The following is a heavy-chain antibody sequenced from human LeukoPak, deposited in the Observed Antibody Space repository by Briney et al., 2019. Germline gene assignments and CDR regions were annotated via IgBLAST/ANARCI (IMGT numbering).Heavy chain of an antibody. V-gene: IGHV1-8*03. CDR2: MNPNSANT. D-gene: IGHD3-3*01. Sequence: GWMNPNSANTRYAQKFQGRVTITRNTSISTAYMELSSLRSEDTAVYYCARGLVWSGLLLVLWGQGTLVTVSS. J-gene: IGHJ4*02. CDR3: ARGLVWSGLLLVL.